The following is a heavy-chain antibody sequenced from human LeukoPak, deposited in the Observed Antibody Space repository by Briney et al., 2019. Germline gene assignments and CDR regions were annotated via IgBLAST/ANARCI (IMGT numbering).Heavy chain of an antibody. J-gene: IGHJ4*02. CDR1: ELTLSSNY. Sequence: GGSLRLSCAASELTLSSNYMSWIRQAPGKGLEWVSSISSSSSYIYYADSVKGRFTISRDNAKNSLYLQMNSLRAEDTAVYYCAREDIVLMVYAMNYWGQGTLVTVSS. CDR2: ISSSSSYI. D-gene: IGHD2-8*01. V-gene: IGHV3-21*01. CDR3: AREDIVLMVYAMNY.